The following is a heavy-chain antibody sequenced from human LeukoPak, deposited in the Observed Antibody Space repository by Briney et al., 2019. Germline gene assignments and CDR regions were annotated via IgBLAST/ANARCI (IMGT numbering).Heavy chain of an antibody. D-gene: IGHD4-17*01. CDR1: GFTFSSYS. V-gene: IGHV3-21*03. CDR3: ARESTVTGGISYLDY. CDR2: ISISRRYI. J-gene: IGHJ4*02. Sequence: GGSLRLSCAASGFTFSSYSMNWVRQAPGKGLEWVSSISISRRYIYYADSVKGRFTISRDNAKNSLYLQMNSLRAEDTAVYYCARESTVTGGISYLDYWGQGTLVTVSS.